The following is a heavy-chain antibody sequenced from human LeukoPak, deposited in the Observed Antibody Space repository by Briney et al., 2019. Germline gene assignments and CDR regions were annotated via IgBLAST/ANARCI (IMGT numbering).Heavy chain of an antibody. Sequence: ASVKVSCKVSGYTLTELSMHWVRQAPGKGLEWMGGFDPEDGETIYAQKFQGRVTMTEDTSTDAAYMELSSLRSEDTAVYYCAPYYYDSSGYPGVNWGPGTLVTVSS. V-gene: IGHV1-24*01. CDR2: FDPEDGET. J-gene: IGHJ4*02. CDR1: GYTLTELS. CDR3: APYYYDSSGYPGVN. D-gene: IGHD3-22*01.